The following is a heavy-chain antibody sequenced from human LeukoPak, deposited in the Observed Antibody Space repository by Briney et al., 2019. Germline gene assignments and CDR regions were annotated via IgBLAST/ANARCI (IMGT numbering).Heavy chain of an antibody. V-gene: IGHV4-34*01. CDR1: GGSFSNYY. J-gene: IGHJ4*02. D-gene: IGHD2-15*01. CDR2: INHSGST. CDR3: ARPYCSAGNCYSNFDS. Sequence: PSETLSLTCAVYGGSFSNYYWSWIRQPPGKGLEWIGEINHSGSTNYNPSLKSRVTISVDTSKKQFSLKLSSVTAADTAVYYCARPYCSAGNCYSNFDSWGQGTLVTVSS.